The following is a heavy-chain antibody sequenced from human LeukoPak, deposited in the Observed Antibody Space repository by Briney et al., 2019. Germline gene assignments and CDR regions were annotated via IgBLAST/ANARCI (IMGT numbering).Heavy chain of an antibody. CDR3: ARRLASFYYGMDV. CDR1: GGSFSGYY. D-gene: IGHD3-16*01. V-gene: IGHV4-34*01. J-gene: IGHJ6*02. Sequence: PSETLSLTCAVYGGSFSGYYWSWIRQPPGKGLEWIGEINHSGSTNYNPSLKSRVTISVDTSKNQFSLKLSSVTAADTAVYYCARRLASFYYGMDVWGQGTTVTVSS. CDR2: INHSGST.